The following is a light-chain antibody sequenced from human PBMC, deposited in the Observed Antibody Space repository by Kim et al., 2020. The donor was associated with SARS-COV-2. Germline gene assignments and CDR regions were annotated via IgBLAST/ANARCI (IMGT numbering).Light chain of an antibody. CDR2: GAS. CDR3: QQYNDWPPYT. Sequence: EIVMTQSPPTLSVSPGERVTLSCRASQSVDSNLAWYQQKPGQAPRLLIYGASTRATGIPARFSGSGSGTEFTLTISSLQSEDYALYYCQQYNDWPPYTFAQGTKLEIK. J-gene: IGKJ2*01. CDR1: QSVDSN. V-gene: IGKV3-15*01.